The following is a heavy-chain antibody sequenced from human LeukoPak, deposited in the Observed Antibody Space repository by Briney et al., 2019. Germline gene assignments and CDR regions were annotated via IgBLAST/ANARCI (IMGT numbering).Heavy chain of an antibody. CDR3: AKWGSVVVSATPIDD. Sequence: GGSLRLSCAASGFTFSSYGMHWVRQAPGKGLEWVAFIRYDGSNKYYADSVKGRFTISRDNSKNTLYLQMNSLRAEDTAVYYCAKWGSVVVSATPIDDWGQGTLVTVSS. D-gene: IGHD2-15*01. CDR2: IRYDGSNK. J-gene: IGHJ4*02. V-gene: IGHV3-30*02. CDR1: GFTFSSYG.